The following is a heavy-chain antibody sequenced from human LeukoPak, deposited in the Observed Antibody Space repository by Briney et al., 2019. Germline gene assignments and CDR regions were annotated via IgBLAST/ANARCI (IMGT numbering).Heavy chain of an antibody. CDR2: ISGSGAIT. V-gene: IGHV3-23*01. Sequence: PGGSLRLSCVASGFTFSSYFLTWVRQAPGKGLEWVSVISGSGAITYYADSVKGRFTISRDNSKNTLYLQMNSLRAEDTAVYYCAKLSRWTVVGDDGFDIWGQGTMVTVSS. J-gene: IGHJ3*02. D-gene: IGHD4-23*01. CDR3: AKLSRWTVVGDDGFDI. CDR1: GFTFSSYF.